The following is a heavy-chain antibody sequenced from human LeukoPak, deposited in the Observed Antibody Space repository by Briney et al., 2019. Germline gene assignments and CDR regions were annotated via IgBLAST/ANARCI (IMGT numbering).Heavy chain of an antibody. CDR2: IYYSGST. CDR3: ARVSGSYFDY. J-gene: IGHJ4*02. D-gene: IGHD1-26*01. V-gene: IGHV4-4*02. Sequence: GSLRLSCAVSGGSISSSGWWSWVRQPPWKGLEWLGQIYYSGSTNYNPSLKSRVTISVDKSKNQFSLKLSSVTAADTAVYYCARVSGSYFDYWGQGTLVTVSS. CDR1: GGSISSSGW.